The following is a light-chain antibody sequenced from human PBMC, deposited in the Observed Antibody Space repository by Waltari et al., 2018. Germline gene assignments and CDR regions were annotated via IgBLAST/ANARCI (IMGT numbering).Light chain of an antibody. Sequence: QSVLTQPPSLSGAPGQGVTIPFPGSRSNLRAGSGLQWYHPFPGTAPNLLIYVNTNRPSGVPARFSGSKSGTSASLAITGLQAEDEADYYCQSYDSSLRGFYVFGTGTKVTV. CDR3: QSYDSSLRGFYV. CDR1: RSNLRAGSG. CDR2: VNT. J-gene: IGLJ1*01. V-gene: IGLV1-40*01.